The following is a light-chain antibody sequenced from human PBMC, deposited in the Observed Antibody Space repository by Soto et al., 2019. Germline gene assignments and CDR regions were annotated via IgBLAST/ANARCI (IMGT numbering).Light chain of an antibody. CDR1: QSIGTY. CDR3: QQVYVYPST. CDR2: AAS. Sequence: DIQMTQSPSSLSASVGDRVTITCRASQSIGTYLHWYQQKAGKAPKLLIYAASNLQSGVPSRFSGSGSGTDFTLTMNSLQPEDFATYYCQQVYVYPSTFGGGTKVDI. V-gene: IGKV1-39*01. J-gene: IGKJ4*01.